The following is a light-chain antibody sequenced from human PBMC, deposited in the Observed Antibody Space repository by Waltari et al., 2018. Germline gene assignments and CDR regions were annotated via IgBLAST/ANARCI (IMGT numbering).Light chain of an antibody. Sequence: EIVSTHSPGTLSLSPGERATLSCRASQTISGSWLTWYQQKPGQAPRLVIYGASIRATAIPDRFSGSGSGTDFTLTISRLEPEDFAVYYCQQYDGSSVTFGGGTKVEIK. J-gene: IGKJ4*01. V-gene: IGKV3-20*01. CDR1: QTISGSW. CDR3: QQYDGSSVT. CDR2: GAS.